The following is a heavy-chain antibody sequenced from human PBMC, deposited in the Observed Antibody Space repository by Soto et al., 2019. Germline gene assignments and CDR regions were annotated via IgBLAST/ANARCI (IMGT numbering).Heavy chain of an antibody. CDR2: VNHSGEA. J-gene: IGHJ4*02. CDR3: ARADQDIGESVVITSFDY. V-gene: IGHV4-34*01. CDR1: GGSFRNYY. Sequence: SETLSLTCGVYGGSFRNYYWIWVRQPPGKGLEWIGEVNHSGEATYNPSLQSRVTISVDTSKNQFSLKLSSVTAADTAVYYCARADQDIGESVVITSFDYWGQGTLVTVSS. D-gene: IGHD3-22*01.